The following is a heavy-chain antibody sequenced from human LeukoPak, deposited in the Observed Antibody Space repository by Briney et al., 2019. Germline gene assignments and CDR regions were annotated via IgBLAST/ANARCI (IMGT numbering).Heavy chain of an antibody. J-gene: IGHJ6*03. Sequence: GGSLRLSCAASGFTFSSYAMHWVRQAPGKGLEYVSAISSNGGSKYYANSVKGRFTISRDNSKNTLYLQMGSLRAEDMAVYYCARMRYSSSWGLKYYYYYYLDVWGKGTTVTVSS. CDR3: ARMRYSSSWGLKYYYYYYLDV. D-gene: IGHD6-13*01. CDR1: GFTFSSYA. V-gene: IGHV3-64*01. CDR2: ISSNGGSK.